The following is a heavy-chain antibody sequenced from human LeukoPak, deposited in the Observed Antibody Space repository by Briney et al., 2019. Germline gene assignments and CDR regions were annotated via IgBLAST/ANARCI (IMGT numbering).Heavy chain of an antibody. CDR3: ASLDYGDSLFLNAFDI. V-gene: IGHV3-73*01. CDR2: IRSKANNYAT. J-gene: IGHJ3*02. CDR1: GSTFSGSA. Sequence: PGGSLRLSCAASGSTFSGSAMHWVRQASGKGLEWVGRIRSKANNYATAYAASVKGRFAISRDDSKNTAYLQMNSLKTEDTAVYYCASLDYGDSLFLNAFDIWGQGTMVTVSS. D-gene: IGHD4-17*01.